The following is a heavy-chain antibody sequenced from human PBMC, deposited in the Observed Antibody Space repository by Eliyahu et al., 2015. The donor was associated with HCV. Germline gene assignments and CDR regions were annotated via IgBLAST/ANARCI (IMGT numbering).Heavy chain of an antibody. CDR2: IYYSGST. CDR3: AGDRVAGTYYFDY. J-gene: IGHJ4*02. D-gene: IGHD6-19*01. V-gene: IGHV4-59*01. Sequence: QVQLQESGPGLVKPSETLSLTCTVSVXSISSYYWSWIRQPPGKGLEWIGYIYYSGSTNYNPSLKSRVTISVDTSKNQFSLKLSSVTAADTAVYYCAGDRVAGTYYFDYWGQGTLVTVSS. CDR1: VXSISSYY.